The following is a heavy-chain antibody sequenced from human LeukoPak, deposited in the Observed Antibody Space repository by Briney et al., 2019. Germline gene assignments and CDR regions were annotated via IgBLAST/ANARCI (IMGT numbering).Heavy chain of an antibody. CDR2: INPNTGGT. J-gene: IGHJ4*02. D-gene: IGHD1-26*01. CDR3: SSYPGVGFNF. CDR1: GYSFIDYS. Sequence: GASVTVSCKASGYSFIDYSIHWVRQAPGQGLEWMGWINPNTGGTNYAQKFQGRVTMTRDTSISTAYMELTSLRSDDTAVYYCSSYPGVGFNFWGQGTLVTVSS. V-gene: IGHV1-2*02.